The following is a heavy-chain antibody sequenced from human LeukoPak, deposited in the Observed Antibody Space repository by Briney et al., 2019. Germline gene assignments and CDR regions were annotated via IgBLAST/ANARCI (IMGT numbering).Heavy chain of an antibody. Sequence: GGSLILSCAASGFTFSSYWMSWVRQAPGKGLEWVANIKEDGSEKYYVDSVKGRFTISRDNAKKSLFLQMNSLRVEDTAVYYCARGRNLAVWGQGTTVTVSS. J-gene: IGHJ6*02. CDR3: ARGRNLAV. CDR2: IKEDGSEK. CDR1: GFTFSSYW. V-gene: IGHV3-7*01.